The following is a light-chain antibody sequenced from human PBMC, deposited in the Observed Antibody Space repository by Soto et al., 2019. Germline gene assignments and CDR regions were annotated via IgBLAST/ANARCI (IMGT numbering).Light chain of an antibody. V-gene: IGKV1-5*03. CDR3: QQYNSSPFT. CDR2: KAS. Sequence: DIQMTQSPSTLSASVGDRVTITCRASQSISSWLAWDHQKPWKAPKLLIYKASSLESGVPSRFSGSGSGTEFTLSIRSLQPDDLADHYCQQYNSSPFTFRPGTKVDTK. CDR1: QSISSW. J-gene: IGKJ3*01.